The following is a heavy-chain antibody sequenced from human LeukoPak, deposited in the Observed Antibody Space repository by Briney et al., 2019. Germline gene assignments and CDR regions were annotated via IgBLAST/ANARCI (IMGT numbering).Heavy chain of an antibody. CDR2: IYNGGNK. CDR1: GFTARSTN. D-gene: IGHD1-26*01. Sequence: PGGSLRLSCAASGFTARSTNMSWARQAPGKGLEGASVIYNGGNKYYIDSVKGRFTISRDTSKNTLYLQMNSLRAEDTAVYYCAKAVVGATELFDYWGQGTLVTVSS. V-gene: IGHV3-53*01. CDR3: AKAVVGATELFDY. J-gene: IGHJ4*02.